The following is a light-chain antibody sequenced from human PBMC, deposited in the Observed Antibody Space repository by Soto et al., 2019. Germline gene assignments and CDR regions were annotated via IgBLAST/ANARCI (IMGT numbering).Light chain of an antibody. Sequence: QSALTQPASVSGSPGQSITISCTGTSSDVGGYNYVSWYQQHPGKAPKLMIYDVSNRPSGVSNRFSGSKSGNTASLTISGLQAEDEADYYCSSYTRSRTPFFGTGTKLTVL. J-gene: IGLJ1*01. V-gene: IGLV2-14*01. CDR1: SSDVGGYNY. CDR3: SSYTRSRTPF. CDR2: DVS.